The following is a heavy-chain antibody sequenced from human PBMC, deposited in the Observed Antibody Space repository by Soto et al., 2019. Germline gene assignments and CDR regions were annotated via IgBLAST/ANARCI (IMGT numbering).Heavy chain of an antibody. Sequence: PGGSLRLSCAASGFAFSTYWMHWVRQSPGKAPVWVSRIDGDGSRPSYADSVKGRFTISRDNAKNTLYLQMNSLRAEDTALYYCARLYSCDNCVDRHFEYWGRGTLVTVSS. CDR2: IDGDGSRP. J-gene: IGHJ4*02. V-gene: IGHV3-74*01. CDR1: GFAFSTYW. D-gene: IGHD3-22*01. CDR3: ARLYSCDNCVDRHFEY.